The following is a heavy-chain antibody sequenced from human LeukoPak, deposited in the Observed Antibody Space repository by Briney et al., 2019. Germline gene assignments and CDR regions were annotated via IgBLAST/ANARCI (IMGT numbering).Heavy chain of an antibody. CDR3: ARAHQYSSSSNY. CDR2: ISSSSSYI. D-gene: IGHD6-6*01. J-gene: IGHJ4*02. V-gene: IGHV3-21*01. Sequence: GGSLRLSXAASAFTFSSYSMNWVRQAPGKGREWVSSISSSSSYIYYADSVKGRFTISRDNAKNTLYLQMNSLRAEDTAVYYCARAHQYSSSSNYWGQGTLVTVSS. CDR1: AFTFSSYS.